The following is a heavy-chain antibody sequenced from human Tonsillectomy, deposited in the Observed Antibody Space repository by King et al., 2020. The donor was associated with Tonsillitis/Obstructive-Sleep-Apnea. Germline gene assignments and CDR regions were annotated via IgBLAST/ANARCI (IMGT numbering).Heavy chain of an antibody. V-gene: IGHV3-53*01. CDR2: IYSGGST. J-gene: IGHJ6*02. CDR3: AREGGAGYDFWSGYYGYYYYGMDV. Sequence: DVQLVESGGGLIQPGGSLRLSCAASGFTVSSNYMSWVRQAPGKGLEWVSVIYSGGSTYYADSVKGRFTISRDNSKNTLYLQMNSLRAEDTAVYYFAREGGAGYDFWSGYYGYYYYGMDVWGQGTTVTVSS. CDR1: GFTVSSNY. D-gene: IGHD3-3*01.